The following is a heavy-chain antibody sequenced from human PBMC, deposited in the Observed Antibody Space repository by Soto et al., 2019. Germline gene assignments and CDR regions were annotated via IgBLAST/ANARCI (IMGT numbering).Heavy chain of an antibody. V-gene: IGHV1-18*01. J-gene: IGHJ4*02. D-gene: IGHD6-6*01. CDR2: ISGHNGNT. CDR3: ARSGGSSSPLDY. CDR1: GYTFTTYD. Sequence: ASVKVSCKASGYTFTTYDINWVRQAPGQGLEWMGWISGHNGNTNYAQKLQGRVTMTTDASTSTAYMDLRSLRSDDTAVYFCARSGGSSSPLDYWGQGTLVTVSS.